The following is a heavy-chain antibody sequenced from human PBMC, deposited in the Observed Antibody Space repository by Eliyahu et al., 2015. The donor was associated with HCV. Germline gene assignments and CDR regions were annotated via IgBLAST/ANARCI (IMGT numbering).Heavy chain of an antibody. J-gene: IGHJ3*02. CDR3: ARDSASLSNAFDI. CDR1: GFTVNNNY. Sequence: EVQLVESGGGLVQPGGSLRLSCAASGFTVNNNYMSWVRQAPGKGLEWVSVIYGGGTTYYADSVKGRFTISRDNSKNTVYLQMNSLRAEDTAVYYCARDSASLSNAFDIWGQGTMVTVSP. V-gene: IGHV3-66*01. CDR2: IYGGGTT.